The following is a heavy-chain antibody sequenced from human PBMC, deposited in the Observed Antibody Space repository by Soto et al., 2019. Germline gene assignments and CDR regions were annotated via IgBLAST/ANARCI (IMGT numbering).Heavy chain of an antibody. D-gene: IGHD2-2*01. CDR1: GFTFSSYA. J-gene: IGHJ6*02. V-gene: IGHV3-23*01. Sequence: EGSLRLSCAGSGFTFSSYAMTWVRQAPGKGLEWVSTLSDNGGHTYYADSVKGRFTISRDNSKNTLYLQMNSLRAEDTAVYYCAKDSQSVLVSAARVYVTDVRGQATPLTVSS. CDR2: LSDNGGHT. CDR3: AKDSQSVLVSAARVYVTDV.